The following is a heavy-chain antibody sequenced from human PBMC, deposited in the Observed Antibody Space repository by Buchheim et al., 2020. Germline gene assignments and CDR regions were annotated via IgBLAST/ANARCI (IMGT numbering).Heavy chain of an antibody. CDR1: GFTFSNYV. J-gene: IGHJ6*03. CDR3: AKRGVDNYYMDV. V-gene: IGHV3-23*01. D-gene: IGHD3-10*01. Sequence: EVQLLESGGGLIQPGGSLRLSCAASGFTFSNYVMSWVRQAPGKGLEWVSGITDRGSGTYYADSVKGRFTISRDNSKHTLYLQMNSLRAEDTALYYCAKRGVDNYYMDVWGKGTT. CDR2: ITDRGSGT.